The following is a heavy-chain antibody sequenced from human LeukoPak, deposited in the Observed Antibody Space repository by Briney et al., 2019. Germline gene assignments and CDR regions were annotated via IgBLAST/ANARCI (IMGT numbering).Heavy chain of an antibody. V-gene: IGHV3-33*01. J-gene: IGHJ4*02. CDR1: GFTFSSYG. Sequence: PGGSLRLSCAASGFTFSSYGMHWVRQAPGKGLEWAAVIWYDGSNKYYADSVKGRFTISRDNSKNTLYLQMNSLRAEGTAVYYCARDPEYYYGSAEYYFDYWGQGTLVTVSS. D-gene: IGHD3-10*01. CDR3: ARDPEYYYGSAEYYFDY. CDR2: IWYDGSNK.